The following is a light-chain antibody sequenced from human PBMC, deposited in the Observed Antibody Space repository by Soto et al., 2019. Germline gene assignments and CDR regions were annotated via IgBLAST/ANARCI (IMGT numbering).Light chain of an antibody. Sequence: EIVLTQSSGTLSLSPGERATLSCRASQSVSSSYLAWYQQKPGQAPRLLIYGASSRATGIPDRFSGSGSGTDFTLTISRLEPEDFAVYYCQQYGSSPPFGPGTKVDIK. V-gene: IGKV3-20*01. CDR3: QQYGSSPP. CDR1: QSVSSSY. CDR2: GAS. J-gene: IGKJ3*01.